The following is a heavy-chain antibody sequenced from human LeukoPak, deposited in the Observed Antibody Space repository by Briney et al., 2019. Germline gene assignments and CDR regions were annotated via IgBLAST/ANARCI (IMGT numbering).Heavy chain of an antibody. V-gene: IGHV3-30*02. D-gene: IGHD3-22*01. J-gene: IGHJ4*02. Sequence: GGPLRLSCAASGFTFSSYSMNWVRQAPGKGLEWVAFIRYDGSNKYYADSVKGRFTISRDNSKNTLYLQMNSLRAEDTAVYYCARSDDSSDYSFNTFDYWGQGTLVTVSS. CDR1: GFTFSSYS. CDR3: ARSDDSSDYSFNTFDY. CDR2: IRYDGSNK.